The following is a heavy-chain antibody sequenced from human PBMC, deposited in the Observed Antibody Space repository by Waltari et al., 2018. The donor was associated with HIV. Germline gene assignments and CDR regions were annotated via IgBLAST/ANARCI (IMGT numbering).Heavy chain of an antibody. Sequence: QVQLQQWGAGPLTPSETLTLTCAVYVGSVSGYYWSWIRPPPGKGLEWVGEINQSGSTNYNSSLKSRVIISVDTSKNQFSLKLTSVTAADTAVYYCARGRGSMVRGVFFDYWGQGTLVTVSS. D-gene: IGHD3-10*01. V-gene: IGHV4-34*01. CDR1: VGSVSGYY. CDR2: INQSGST. CDR3: ARGRGSMVRGVFFDY. J-gene: IGHJ4*02.